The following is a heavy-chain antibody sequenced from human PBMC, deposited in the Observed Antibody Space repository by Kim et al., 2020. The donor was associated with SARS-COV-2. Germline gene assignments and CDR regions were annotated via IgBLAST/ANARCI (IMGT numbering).Heavy chain of an antibody. D-gene: IGHD3-10*01. Sequence: SETLSLTCAVYGGSFSGYYWSWIRQPPGKGLEWIGEINHSGSTNYNPSLKSRVTISVDTSKNQFSLKLSSVTAADTAVYYCARGPQSAMVRGKWYFDLWGRGTLVTVSS. CDR3: ARGPQSAMVRGKWYFDL. V-gene: IGHV4-34*01. CDR2: INHSGST. CDR1: GGSFSGYY. J-gene: IGHJ2*01.